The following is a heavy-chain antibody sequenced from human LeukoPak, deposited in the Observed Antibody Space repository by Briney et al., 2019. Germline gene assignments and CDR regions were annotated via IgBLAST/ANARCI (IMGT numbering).Heavy chain of an antibody. D-gene: IGHD5-18*01. CDR1: GGSISSYY. Sequence: SETLSLTCTVSGGSISSYYWSWIRQPPGTGLEWIGYIYYSGSTNYNPSLKSRVTISVDTSKNQFSLKLSSVTAADTAVYYCARGGYSYGYDYWGQGTLVTVSS. J-gene: IGHJ4*02. V-gene: IGHV4-59*01. CDR3: ARGGYSYGYDY. CDR2: IYYSGST.